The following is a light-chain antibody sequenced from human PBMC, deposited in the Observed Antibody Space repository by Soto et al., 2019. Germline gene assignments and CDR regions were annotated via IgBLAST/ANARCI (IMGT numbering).Light chain of an antibody. Sequence: QSVLTQPPSVSGAPGQRVTISCTGSSSNIGAGYDVHWYQQLPGPAPKLLIYGNSNRPSGVPDRFSGSKSGTSASLAITGLQAEEEADYYCQSYDSSRSGNVVFGGGTKLTVL. CDR3: QSYDSSRSGNVV. J-gene: IGLJ2*01. CDR1: SSNIGAGYD. CDR2: GNS. V-gene: IGLV1-40*01.